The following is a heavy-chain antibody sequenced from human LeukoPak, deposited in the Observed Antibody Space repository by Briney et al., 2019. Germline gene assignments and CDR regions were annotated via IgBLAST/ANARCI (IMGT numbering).Heavy chain of an antibody. CDR2: ISSSGSTI. Sequence: GGSLRLSCAASGFTFSSYEMNWVRQAPGKGLEWVSYISSSGSTIYYADSVKGRFTISRDNAKNSLYLQMNSLRAEDTAVYYCARRGRYSSSFDYWGQGTLVTVSS. J-gene: IGHJ4*02. V-gene: IGHV3-48*03. D-gene: IGHD6-6*01. CDR3: ARRGRYSSSFDY. CDR1: GFTFSSYE.